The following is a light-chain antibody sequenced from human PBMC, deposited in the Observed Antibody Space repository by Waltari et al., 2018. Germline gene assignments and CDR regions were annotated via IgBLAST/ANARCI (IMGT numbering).Light chain of an antibody. CDR3: HQYHIYPGT. CDR1: QSISTW. V-gene: IGKV1-5*03. CDR2: KAS. J-gene: IGKJ1*01. Sequence: DIQMTQSPSTLSASVGDRDTITCRASQSISTWLAWYHQRPGEAPILLIYKASSLEGGVPSRFSGSGSGTEFTLTISSLQPDDFATYYCHQYHIYPGTFGQGTKVEIK.